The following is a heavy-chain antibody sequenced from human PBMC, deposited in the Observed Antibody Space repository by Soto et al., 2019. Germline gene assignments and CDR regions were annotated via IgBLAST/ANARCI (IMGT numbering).Heavy chain of an antibody. CDR3: ARVCGGDCYFAFDI. CDR1: GGSISSGGYS. J-gene: IGHJ3*02. Sequence: SETLSLTCAVSGGSISSGGYSWSWIRQPPGKGLEWIGYIYHSGSTYYNPSLKSRVTISVDRSKNQFSLKLSSVTAADTAVYYCARVCGGDCYFAFDIWGQGTMVTVSS. D-gene: IGHD2-21*02. CDR2: IYHSGST. V-gene: IGHV4-30-2*01.